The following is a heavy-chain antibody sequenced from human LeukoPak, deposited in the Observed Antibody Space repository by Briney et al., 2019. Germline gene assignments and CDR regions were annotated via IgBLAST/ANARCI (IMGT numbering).Heavy chain of an antibody. Sequence: ASVKVSCKASGYTFTSYYMHWVRQAPGQGFEWMGIINPSGGSTSYAQKFQGRVTMTRDTSTSTVYMELTSLRFADTAVYYCARDHSGAYPQYYGMDVWGQGTTVTVSS. V-gene: IGHV1-46*01. J-gene: IGHJ6*02. CDR1: GYTFTSYY. CDR3: ARDHSGAYPQYYGMDV. CDR2: INPSGGST. D-gene: IGHD1-26*01.